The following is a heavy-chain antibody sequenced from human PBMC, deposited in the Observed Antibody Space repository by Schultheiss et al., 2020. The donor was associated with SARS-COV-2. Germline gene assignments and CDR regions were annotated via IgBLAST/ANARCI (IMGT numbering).Heavy chain of an antibody. J-gene: IGHJ4*02. V-gene: IGHV3-33*08. CDR3: ARDSSAVTTDY. D-gene: IGHD4-17*01. CDR1: GFTFSTYN. CDR2: IWYDGSND. Sequence: GGSLRLSCAASGFTFSTYNMNWVRLAPGKGLEWVAVIWYDGSNDNYAVSVRGRFTISRDNSKNTLYLQMNSLRADDTAVYYCARDSSAVTTDYWGQGTLVTVSS.